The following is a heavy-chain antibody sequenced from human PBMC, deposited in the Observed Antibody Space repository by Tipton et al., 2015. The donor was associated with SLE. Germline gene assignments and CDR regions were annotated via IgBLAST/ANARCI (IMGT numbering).Heavy chain of an antibody. Sequence: TLSLTCNVSGDSISSGGYYWSWIRQPPGKGLEWIGNIYYSGSTYYNPFLKSRVTISVDTSKNQFSLKLSSVTAADTAVYYCARGGAVYYYYYYMDVWGKGTTVTVSS. CDR1: GDSISSGGYY. CDR3: ARGGAVYYYYYYMDV. J-gene: IGHJ6*03. CDR2: IYYSGST. D-gene: IGHD3-10*01. V-gene: IGHV4-31*03.